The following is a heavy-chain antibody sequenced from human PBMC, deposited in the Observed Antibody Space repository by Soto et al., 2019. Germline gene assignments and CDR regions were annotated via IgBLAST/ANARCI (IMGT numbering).Heavy chain of an antibody. CDR3: AGGQYYFDY. Sequence: QVQLVESGGGVVQPGRSLRLSCAASGFPFSSYGMHWVRQAPGKGLDWVALISYDGSNKYYADSVKGRFTISRDNSKHTLCLQMSSLRVEDTAVYYCAGGQYYFDYCGQGTLVSVSS. D-gene: IGHD2-15*01. CDR1: GFPFSSYG. CDR2: ISYDGSNK. J-gene: IGHJ4*02. V-gene: IGHV3-30*03.